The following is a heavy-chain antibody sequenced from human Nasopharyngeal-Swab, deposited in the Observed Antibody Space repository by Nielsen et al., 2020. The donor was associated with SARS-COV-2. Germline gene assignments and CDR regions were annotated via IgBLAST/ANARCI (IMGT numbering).Heavy chain of an antibody. D-gene: IGHD6-19*01. CDR3: ARFGPGYSSGWYGNDY. CDR1: GYTFTSYD. Sequence: ASVNVSCKASGYTFTSYDINWVRQATGQGREWMGWMNPNSGNTGYAQKFQGRVTMTRNTSISTAYMELSSLRSEDTAVYYCARFGPGYSSGWYGNDYWGQGTLVTVSS. V-gene: IGHV1-8*01. CDR2: MNPNSGNT. J-gene: IGHJ4*02.